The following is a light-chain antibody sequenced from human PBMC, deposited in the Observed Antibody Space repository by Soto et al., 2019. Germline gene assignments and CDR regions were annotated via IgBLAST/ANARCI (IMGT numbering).Light chain of an antibody. J-gene: IGKJ5*01. Sequence: EIVLTQSPGTLSLSPGERATLSCRASQSVSSSYLAWYQQKPGQAPRLLIYGASSRATGIPNRFSGSGSGTVFTLIISRLETEDFAVYCCQQYGRSPPITFGQGTRLEIK. CDR1: QSVSSSY. CDR3: QQYGRSPPIT. CDR2: GAS. V-gene: IGKV3-20*01.